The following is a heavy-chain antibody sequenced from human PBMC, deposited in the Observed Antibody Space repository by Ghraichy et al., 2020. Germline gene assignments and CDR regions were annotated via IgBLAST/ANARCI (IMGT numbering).Heavy chain of an antibody. J-gene: IGHJ4*02. CDR1: GYTFTDNY. D-gene: IGHD3-10*01. CDR2: INPNGGGT. V-gene: IGHV1-2*06. Sequence: ASVKVSCKASGYTFTDNYVHWVRQAPGQGLEWMGRINPNGGGTNYAQKFQGRVTMTRDTSISTAYMDLSRLTSDDTAVYSCARGLYASGSYYNFPDYWGQGTLVTVSS. CDR3: ARGLYASGSYYNFPDY.